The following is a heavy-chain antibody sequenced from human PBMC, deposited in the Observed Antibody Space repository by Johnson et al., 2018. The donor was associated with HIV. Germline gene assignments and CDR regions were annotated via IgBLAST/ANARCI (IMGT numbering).Heavy chain of an antibody. V-gene: IGHV3-66*01. CDR2: IYSGGST. Sequence: EVQLVESGGGLVQPGGSLRLSCAASGFTVSSNYMSWVRQAPGKGLEWVSVIYSGGSTYYADSVKGRFTISRDNSKNTLYLQMNSLRAEDTAVYYCAREWELLVSAFDIWGQGTMVTVSS. D-gene: IGHD1-26*01. CDR3: AREWELLVSAFDI. J-gene: IGHJ3*02. CDR1: GFTVSSNY.